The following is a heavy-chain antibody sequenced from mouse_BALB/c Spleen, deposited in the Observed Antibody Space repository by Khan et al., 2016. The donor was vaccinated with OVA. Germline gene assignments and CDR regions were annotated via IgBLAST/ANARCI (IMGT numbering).Heavy chain of an antibody. CDR2: INPHIGET. J-gene: IGHJ2*01. CDR3: TRIYSSDFDY. Sequence: VQLQQFGPELVRPGASVKISCKASGYSFTGYFMNWVMQSHGKSLEWIGRINPHIGETFYNQRFKDKATLTVDESSSTALMGLRSLASKDSAVYYCTRIYSSDFDYWGKGTTLTVSS. V-gene: IGHV1-20*02. CDR1: GYSFTGYF. D-gene: IGHD1-1*01.